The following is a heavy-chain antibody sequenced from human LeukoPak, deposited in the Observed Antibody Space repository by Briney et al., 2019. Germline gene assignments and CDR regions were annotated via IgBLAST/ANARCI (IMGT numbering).Heavy chain of an antibody. D-gene: IGHD3-3*01. CDR1: GFTFISYS. J-gene: IGHJ6*03. CDR2: ISSSSSTI. Sequence: PGGSLRLSCAASGFTFISYSMNWVRQAPGKGLEWVSYISSSSSTIYYADSVKGRFTISRDNAKNSLYLQMNSLRAEDTAVYYCARSPRYDFWSGSRYYSYMDVWGKGTTVTLSS. V-gene: IGHV3-48*01. CDR3: ARSPRYDFWSGSRYYSYMDV.